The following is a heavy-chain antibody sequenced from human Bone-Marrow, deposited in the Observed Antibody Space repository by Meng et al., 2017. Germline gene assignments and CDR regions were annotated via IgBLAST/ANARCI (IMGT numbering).Heavy chain of an antibody. Sequence: QVQLQESGPGLVKPSQTLSLPCTVSGGSISSGGYYWSWIRQHPGKGLEWMGYIYHSGSTYYNPSLKSRVTISVDTSKNQFSLKLSSVTAADTAVYYCARDRNDYGSHYFDYWGQGTLVTVSS. CDR2: IYHSGST. J-gene: IGHJ4*02. D-gene: IGHD4-17*01. CDR1: GGSISSGGYY. CDR3: ARDRNDYGSHYFDY. V-gene: IGHV4-31*03.